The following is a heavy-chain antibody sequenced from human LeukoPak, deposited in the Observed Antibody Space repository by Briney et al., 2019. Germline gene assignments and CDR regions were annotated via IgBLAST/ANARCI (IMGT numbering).Heavy chain of an antibody. D-gene: IGHD3-10*01. CDR1: GYTFTSYG. V-gene: IGHV1-18*01. CDR3: ARDRPRYYYGSGGPYGMDV. CDR2: ISAYNGNT. Sequence: ASVKVSCKASGYTFTSYGISWVRQAPGQGLEWMGWISAYNGNTNYAQKLQGRVTMTTDTSTSTAYMELRSLGSDDTAVYYCARDRPRYYYGSGGPYGMDVWGQGTTVTVSS. J-gene: IGHJ6*02.